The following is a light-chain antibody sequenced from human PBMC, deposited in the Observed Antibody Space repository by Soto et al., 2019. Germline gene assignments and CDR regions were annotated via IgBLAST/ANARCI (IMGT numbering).Light chain of an antibody. J-gene: IGKJ5*01. CDR3: QQRSNWIT. CDR2: DTS. Sequence: EIVLTQSPSTLSLSPGERATLSCRASQSVSRYIAWYQQKPGQAPSLLIYDTSDRATGIPARFSGSGSGTDFPLTISSLAHEDFAVYYCQQRSNWITFGQGTRLDIK. CDR1: QSVSRY. V-gene: IGKV3-11*01.